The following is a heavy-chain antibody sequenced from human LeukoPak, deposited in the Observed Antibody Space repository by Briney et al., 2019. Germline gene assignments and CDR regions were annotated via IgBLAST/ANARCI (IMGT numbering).Heavy chain of an antibody. CDR2: IYYSGST. Sequence: SETLSLTCTVSGGSISSSSYYWGWIRQPPGKGLEWIGSIYYSGSTYYNPSLKSRVTISVDTSKNQFSLKLSSVTAADTAVYYCARETAGYSYGQYFFDYWGQGTLVTVSS. CDR1: GGSISSSSYY. J-gene: IGHJ4*02. D-gene: IGHD5-18*01. CDR3: ARETAGYSYGQYFFDY. V-gene: IGHV4-39*07.